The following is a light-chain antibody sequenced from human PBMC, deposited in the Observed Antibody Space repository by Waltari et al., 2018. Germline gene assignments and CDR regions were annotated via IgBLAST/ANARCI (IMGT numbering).Light chain of an antibody. CDR1: QSISSY. Sequence: DIQMTQSPSSLSASVGDRVTITCRASQSISSYLNWYQQKPGKAPKLLIYAASSLQSGVPSRFSGSGSGTDFTLTIRSLQPDDSATYYCQQYNSYFPTFGQGTKVAIK. CDR3: QQYNSYFPT. J-gene: IGKJ1*01. CDR2: AAS. V-gene: IGKV1-39*01.